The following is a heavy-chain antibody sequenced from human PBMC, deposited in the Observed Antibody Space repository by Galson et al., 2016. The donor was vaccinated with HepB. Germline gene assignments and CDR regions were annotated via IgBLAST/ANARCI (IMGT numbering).Heavy chain of an antibody. CDR2: IYSSDDT. D-gene: IGHD6-19*01. CDR1: GGSISSDYY. J-gene: IGHJ6*03. V-gene: IGHV4-39*01. CDR3: ATGIVVAGKYYYYMDV. Sequence: SETLSLTCIVSGGSISSDYYWGWIRQPPGRGLEWIGSIYSSDDTYYNPSLKSRVTISVDTSKNQFSLRLNSVTAADTGVYYCATGIVVAGKYYYYMDVWGKGTTVTVSS.